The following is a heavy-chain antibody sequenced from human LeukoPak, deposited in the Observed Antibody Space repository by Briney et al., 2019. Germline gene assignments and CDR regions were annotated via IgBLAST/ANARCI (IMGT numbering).Heavy chain of an antibody. D-gene: IGHD6-19*01. CDR1: GFTFSSYS. CDR3: ARAKIAVAGGGNWFDP. J-gene: IGHJ5*02. CDR2: ISSSSSYI. V-gene: IGHV3-21*01. Sequence: GRSLRLSCAASGFTFSSYSMNWVRQAPGKGLEWVSSISSSSSYIYYADSVKGRFTISRDNAKNSLYLQMNSLRAEDTAVYYCARAKIAVAGGGNWFDPWGQGTLVTVSS.